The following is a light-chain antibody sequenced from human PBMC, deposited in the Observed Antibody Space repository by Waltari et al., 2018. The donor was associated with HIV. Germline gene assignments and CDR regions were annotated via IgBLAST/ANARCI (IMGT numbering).Light chain of an antibody. CDR1: QSVSNSN. Sequence: EIVLTQSPGTLSLSPGERATLSCRASQSVSNSNLAWYQQKPGQTPRLLIDGASSRATGIPDRFNGSGTGTDFTLTISRLEPEDFAVYYCQQYGSSPPTFGQGTKVEIK. CDR3: QQYGSSPPT. J-gene: IGKJ1*01. CDR2: GAS. V-gene: IGKV3-20*01.